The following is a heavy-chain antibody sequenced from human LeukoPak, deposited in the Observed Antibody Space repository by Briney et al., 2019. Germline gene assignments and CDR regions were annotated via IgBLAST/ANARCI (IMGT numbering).Heavy chain of an antibody. CDR2: IYYSGST. J-gene: IGHJ3*02. D-gene: IGHD1-26*01. V-gene: IGHV4-59*01. CDR1: GGSISSYY. Sequence: SETLSLTCTVSGGSISSYYWSWIRQPPGKGLEWIGYIYYSGSTYYNPPLKSRVTISVDTSKNQFSLKLSSVTAADTAVYYCARTPDSRYSGSYFGAFDIWGQGTMVTVSS. CDR3: ARTPDSRYSGSYFGAFDI.